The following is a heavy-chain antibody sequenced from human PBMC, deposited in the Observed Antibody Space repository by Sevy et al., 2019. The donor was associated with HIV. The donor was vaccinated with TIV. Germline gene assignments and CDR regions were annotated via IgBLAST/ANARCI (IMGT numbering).Heavy chain of an antibody. CDR1: GFTVSSIH. Sequence: GGSLRLSCAVSGFTVSSIHMSWVHQAPGKGLEWVSVIYSGGTTYYAGSVKGRFTISRDNSKNTLFLQMNSLRAEDTAVYYCARNRAYSNYGEAWGQGTLVTVSS. D-gene: IGHD4-4*01. CDR3: ARNRAYSNYGEA. CDR2: IYSGGTT. J-gene: IGHJ5*02. V-gene: IGHV3-53*01.